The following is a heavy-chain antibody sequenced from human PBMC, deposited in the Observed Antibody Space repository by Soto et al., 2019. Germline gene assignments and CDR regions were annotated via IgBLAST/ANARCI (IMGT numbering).Heavy chain of an antibody. CDR2: IYYSGST. V-gene: IGHV4-59*08. J-gene: IGHJ3*02. D-gene: IGHD2-15*01. Sequence: SETLSLTCTVSGGSISSYYWIWIRQPPGKGLEWIGYIYYSGSTNYNPSLKSRVTISVDTSKNQFSLKLSSVTAADTAVYYCARPTVQWGGGYAFDIWGQGTMVTVSS. CDR3: ARPTVQWGGGYAFDI. CDR1: GGSISSYY.